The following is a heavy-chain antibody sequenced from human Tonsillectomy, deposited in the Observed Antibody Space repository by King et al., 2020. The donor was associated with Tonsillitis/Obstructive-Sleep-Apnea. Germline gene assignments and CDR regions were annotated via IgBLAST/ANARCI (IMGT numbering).Heavy chain of an antibody. D-gene: IGHD3-16*02. J-gene: IGHJ4*02. CDR1: GFTFGDYA. CDR3: TRGRGWAYDYVWGSYRYRFDY. V-gene: IGHV3-49*04. CDR2: IRSKAYGGTT. Sequence: QLVQSGGGLVQPGRSLRLSCTASGFTFGDYAMSWVRQAPGKGLEWVGFIRSKAYGGTTEYAASVKGRFTISRDDSKSIAYLQMNSLKTEDTAVYYCTRGRGWAYDYVWGSYRYRFDYWGQGTLVTVSS.